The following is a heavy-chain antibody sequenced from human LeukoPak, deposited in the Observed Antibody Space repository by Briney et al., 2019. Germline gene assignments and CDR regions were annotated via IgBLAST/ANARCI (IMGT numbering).Heavy chain of an antibody. D-gene: IGHD4-23*01. CDR3: ARGRPHGNDY. V-gene: IGHV3-74*01. J-gene: IGHJ4*02. CDR2: IASDGSST. Sequence: GGSLRLSCAASGFTFITYAMTWVRQAPGKGLVWVSRIASDGSSTTYADSVKGRFSISRDNAKNTLYLQMNSLRVEDTAVYYCARGRPHGNDYWGQGTLVTVSS. CDR1: GFTFITYA.